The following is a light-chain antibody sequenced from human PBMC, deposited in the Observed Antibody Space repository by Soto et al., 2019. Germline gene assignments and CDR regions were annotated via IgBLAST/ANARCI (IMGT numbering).Light chain of an antibody. CDR3: QQHGSSQT. CDR2: GAS. CDR1: QSVSSTY. V-gene: IGKV3-20*01. J-gene: IGKJ4*01. Sequence: EIVLTQSPVTLSLSPLERASLSCIASQSVSSTYLAWYQQKPGQAPRLLIYGASSRATGIPDRFSGSGSGTDFTLTISRLEPEDFAVYYCQQHGSSQTFGGGTKVDIK.